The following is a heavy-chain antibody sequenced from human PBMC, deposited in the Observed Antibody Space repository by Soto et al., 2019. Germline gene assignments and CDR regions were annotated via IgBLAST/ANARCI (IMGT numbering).Heavy chain of an antibody. J-gene: IGHJ4*02. V-gene: IGHV1-8*02. CDR3: ARRPHCSGGICYYGLDN. Sequence: QVQLVQSGAEVKEPGDSVRVSCEASGYTFTAYYIHWVRQAPGQGLEWMGWMNPDSGHAAYAQKFQGRVTLTTSTSTSTVYMEMRSLGSEDTAVYYCARRPHCSGGICYYGLDNWGQGTLVTVSS. CDR2: MNPDSGHA. CDR1: GYTFTAYY. D-gene: IGHD2-15*01.